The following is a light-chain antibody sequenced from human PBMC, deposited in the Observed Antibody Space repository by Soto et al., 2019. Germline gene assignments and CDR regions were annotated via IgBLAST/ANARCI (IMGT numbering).Light chain of an antibody. Sequence: IGMNQSPATLSVTPGERATLSCRASQSVRSKLAWYQQKPGKAPRLLIYVASTRTSGIPARFSSSSSGTEVTLTTISLLSEDFAVYYYHQYHHWPPRTFGGGTKVDIK. CDR2: VAS. V-gene: IGKV3-15*01. J-gene: IGKJ4*02. CDR1: QSVRSK. CDR3: HQYHHWPPRT.